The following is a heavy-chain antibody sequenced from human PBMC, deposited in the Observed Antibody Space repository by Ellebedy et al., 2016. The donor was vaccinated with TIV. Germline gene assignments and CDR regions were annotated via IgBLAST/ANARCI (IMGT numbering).Heavy chain of an antibody. CDR1: GFTVSANY. CDR3: ARVDRGLAFDY. Sequence: GESLKISCAVSGFTVSANYMSWVRQAPGKGPEWVSVIYSAGTTYYADPVKGRFTISRDTSKSTVYLQMSSLRAEDTAIYFCARVDRGLAFDYWGQGTLVTVSP. D-gene: IGHD3-10*01. CDR2: IYSAGTT. J-gene: IGHJ4*02. V-gene: IGHV3-66*01.